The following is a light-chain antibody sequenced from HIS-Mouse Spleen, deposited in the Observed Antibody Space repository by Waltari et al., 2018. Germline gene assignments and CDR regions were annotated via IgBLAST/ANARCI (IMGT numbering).Light chain of an antibody. J-gene: IGLJ3*02. V-gene: IGLV3-19*01. CDR2: GKN. Sequence: SSELTQDPAVSVALGQTVRITCQGDSLRTYYASWYKQKPGQAPVLVIYGKNNRPSGIPDRFSGSSSGNTASLTITGAQAEDEADYYCNSRDSSGNNWVFGGGTKLTVL. CDR3: NSRDSSGNNWV. CDR1: SLRTYY.